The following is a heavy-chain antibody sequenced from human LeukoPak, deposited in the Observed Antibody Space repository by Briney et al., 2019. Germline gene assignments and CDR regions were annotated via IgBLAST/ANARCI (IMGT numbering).Heavy chain of an antibody. V-gene: IGHV3-30*02. CDR3: AKDRYSTSSTFTINPFDY. J-gene: IGHJ4*02. Sequence: GGSLRLFCATSGFTFNSYGMNWVRQAPGKGLEWVAFVRSDGGSEYYADSVKGRFSISRDNSKRTVDLQMNSLRLEDAAIYYCAKDRYSTSSTFTINPFDYWGQGILVTVSS. D-gene: IGHD2-2*01. CDR2: VRSDGGSE. CDR1: GFTFNSYG.